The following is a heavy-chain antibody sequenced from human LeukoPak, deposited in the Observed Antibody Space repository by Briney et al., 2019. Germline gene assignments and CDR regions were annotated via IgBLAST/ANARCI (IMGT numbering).Heavy chain of an antibody. CDR1: GFTVSSNY. V-gene: IGHV3-53*01. D-gene: IGHD3-22*01. CDR3: ARDSGAYYDSSGYFDY. Sequence: GGSLRLSCAASGFTVSSNYMSWVRQAPGKGLEWVSVTYSGGSTYYADSVKGRFTISRDNSKNTLYLQMNSLRAEDTAVYYCARDSGAYYDSSGYFDYWGQGTLVTVSS. CDR2: TYSGGST. J-gene: IGHJ4*02.